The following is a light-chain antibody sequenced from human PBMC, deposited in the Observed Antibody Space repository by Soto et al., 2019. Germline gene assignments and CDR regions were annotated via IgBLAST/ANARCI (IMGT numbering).Light chain of an antibody. Sequence: QSALTLPASVSGSPGQSITITCTGTSSDVGGHNFVSWYQQHPGRAPKLMIYDVRNRPSGVSNRFSGSKSANMASLVISGLQAEDEADYYCSSYSSSDTLVFGGGTKVTVL. V-gene: IGLV2-14*03. J-gene: IGLJ2*01. CDR3: SSYSSSDTLV. CDR1: SSDVGGHNF. CDR2: DVR.